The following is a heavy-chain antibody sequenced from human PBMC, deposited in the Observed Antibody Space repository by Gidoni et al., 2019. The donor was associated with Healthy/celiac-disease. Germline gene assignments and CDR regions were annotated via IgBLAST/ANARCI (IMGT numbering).Heavy chain of an antibody. CDR3: ARPPPGGSWYYLDY. J-gene: IGHJ4*02. CDR2: ISSSSSYI. V-gene: IGHV3-21*01. CDR1: GFTFSSYS. D-gene: IGHD6-13*01. Sequence: EVQLVESGGGLVKPGGSLRLSCAASGFTFSSYSMYWVRQAPGKGLEWVSSISSSSSYIYYADSVKGRFTISRDNAKNSLYLQMNSLRAEDTAVYYCARPPPGGSWYYLDYWGQGTLVTVSS.